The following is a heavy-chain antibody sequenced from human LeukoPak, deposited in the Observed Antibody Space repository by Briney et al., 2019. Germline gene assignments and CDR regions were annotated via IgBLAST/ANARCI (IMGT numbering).Heavy chain of an antibody. CDR2: ISAYNGNT. CDR3: ARVVDPTQDIVVVPAANGWYSSSWYGYYFDY. D-gene: IGHD2-2*01. J-gene: IGHJ4*02. Sequence: GASVKVSCKASGYTFISYGISWVRQAPGQGLEWMGHISAYNGNTDYNTEYAQKFQGRVTMTTDTSTSTAYMELRSLRSDDTAVYYCARVVDPTQDIVVVPAANGWYSSSWYGYYFDYWGQGTLVTVSS. V-gene: IGHV1-18*01. CDR1: GYTFISYG.